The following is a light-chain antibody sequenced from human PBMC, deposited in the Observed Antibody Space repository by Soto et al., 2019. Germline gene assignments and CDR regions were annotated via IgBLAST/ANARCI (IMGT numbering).Light chain of an antibody. Sequence: SYELTQPPSVSVSPGQTASITCSGANLGDKYACWYQQKPGQSPVLVIYQDTKRPSGIPERFSGSNSGNTATLTISGTQAMDEADYYCQAWDSSTVVSGGGTKLTVL. V-gene: IGLV3-1*01. J-gene: IGLJ2*01. CDR3: QAWDSSTVV. CDR1: NLGDKY. CDR2: QDT.